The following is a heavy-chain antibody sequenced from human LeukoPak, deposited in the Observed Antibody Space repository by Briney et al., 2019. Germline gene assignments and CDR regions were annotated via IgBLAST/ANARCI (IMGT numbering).Heavy chain of an antibody. Sequence: GGSLRLSCAASGFTFSSYWMHWVRQAPGKGLVWVSRINSDGSSTSYADSGKGRFTISRDNAKNTLYLQMNSLRAEDTAVYYCARPLTVTTPYYYYYYGMDVWGQGTTVTVSS. CDR3: ARPLTVTTPYYYYYYGMDV. J-gene: IGHJ6*02. V-gene: IGHV3-74*01. D-gene: IGHD3-22*01. CDR1: GFTFSSYW. CDR2: INSDGSST.